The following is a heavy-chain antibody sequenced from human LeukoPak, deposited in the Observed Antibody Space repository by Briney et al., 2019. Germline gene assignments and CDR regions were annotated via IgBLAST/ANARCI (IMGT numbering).Heavy chain of an antibody. CDR3: ARKGEYYYDMDV. CDR2: ISTSSSYI. Sequence: PGGSLRLSCAASGFTFSSYTVNWVRQAPGKGLEWVSSISTSSSYIYYADSVKGRFTISRDNAKNSLYLQMNSLRAEDTAVYYCARKGEYYYDMDVWGQGTTVTVSS. D-gene: IGHD1-26*01. CDR1: GFTFSSYT. V-gene: IGHV3-21*06. J-gene: IGHJ6*02.